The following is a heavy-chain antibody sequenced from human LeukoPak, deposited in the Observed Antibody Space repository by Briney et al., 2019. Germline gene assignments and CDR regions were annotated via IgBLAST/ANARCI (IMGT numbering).Heavy chain of an antibody. Sequence: GGSLRLSCAASGFTFSDSHMHWVRQASGKGLEWVGHIRSKANNYATAYGASVTGRFTISRDDSKNTAYLQMDSLKTEDTAVYYCSRQVLSVHDYWGQGILVTVPS. CDR2: IRSKANNYAT. J-gene: IGHJ4*02. CDR1: GFTFSDSH. D-gene: IGHD4/OR15-4a*01. CDR3: SRQVLSVHDY. V-gene: IGHV3-73*01.